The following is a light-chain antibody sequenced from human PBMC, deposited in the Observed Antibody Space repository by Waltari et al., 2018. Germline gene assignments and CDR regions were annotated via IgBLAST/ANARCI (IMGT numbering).Light chain of an antibody. Sequence: QSVLTQPPSMSGTPGQRVTISCSGRSSNIGNNYVGWYQQLPGTAPKLLIYNSDQRPSGVPDRFSGSTSGTSASLAISGLRSEDDGDYYCAAWDDSVTGEVFGGGTRLTVL. CDR1: SSNIGNNY. CDR3: AAWDDSVTGEV. V-gene: IGLV1-47*01. J-gene: IGLJ3*02. CDR2: NSD.